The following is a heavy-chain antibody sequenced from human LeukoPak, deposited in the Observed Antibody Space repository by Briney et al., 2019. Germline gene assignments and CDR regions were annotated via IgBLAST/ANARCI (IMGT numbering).Heavy chain of an antibody. D-gene: IGHD2-2*01. CDR2: ISWNSGSI. CDR3: AKDRQPLLYYYYGMDV. Sequence: GGSLRLSCAASGFTVSSNYMSWVRQAPGKGLEWVSGISWNSGSIGYADSVKGRFTISRDNAKNSLYLQMNSLRAEDTALYYCAKDRQPLLYYYYGMDVWGQGTTVTVSS. V-gene: IGHV3-9*01. CDR1: GFTVSSNY. J-gene: IGHJ6*02.